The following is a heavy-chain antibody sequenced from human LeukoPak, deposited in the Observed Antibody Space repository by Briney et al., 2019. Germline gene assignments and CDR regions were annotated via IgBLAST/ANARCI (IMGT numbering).Heavy chain of an antibody. V-gene: IGHV3-30*18. CDR1: GFTFNNCG. D-gene: IGHD2-2*01. J-gene: IGHJ4*02. CDR3: AKGPLRGTAAAIDY. Sequence: GGSLRLSCAASGFTFNNCGMHWVRQAPGRGLEWVAVISYDGSNKHYPDSVKGRFTISRDISTDTLWLQMDSLRTEDTAVYYCAKGPLRGTAAAIDYWGQGTLVTVSS. CDR2: ISYDGSNK.